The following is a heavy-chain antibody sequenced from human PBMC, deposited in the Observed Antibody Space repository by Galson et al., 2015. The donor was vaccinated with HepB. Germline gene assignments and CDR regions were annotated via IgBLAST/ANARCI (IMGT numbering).Heavy chain of an antibody. CDR1: GFTFSSYS. V-gene: IGHV3-21*01. CDR3: ARAEIWLGDAFDI. J-gene: IGHJ3*02. CDR2: ISSSSSYI. Sequence: SLRLSCAASGFTFSSYSMNWVRQAPGKGLEWVSSISSSSSYIYYADSVKGRFTISRDNAKNSLYLQMNSLRAEDTAVYYCARAEIWLGDAFDIWGQGTMVTVSS. D-gene: IGHD3-10*01.